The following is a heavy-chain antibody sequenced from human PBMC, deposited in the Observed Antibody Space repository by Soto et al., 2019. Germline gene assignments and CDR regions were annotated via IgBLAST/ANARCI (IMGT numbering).Heavy chain of an antibody. Sequence: GGSLRLSCAASGFTLSSYSMNWVRQAPGKGLEWVSSISSSSSYIYYADSVKGRFTISRDNAKNSLYLQMNSLRAEDTAVYYCASGRRTYYDFWSGSMDVWGQGTTVTVSS. CDR1: GFTLSSYS. D-gene: IGHD3-3*01. CDR3: ASGRRTYYDFWSGSMDV. J-gene: IGHJ6*02. CDR2: ISSSSSYI. V-gene: IGHV3-21*01.